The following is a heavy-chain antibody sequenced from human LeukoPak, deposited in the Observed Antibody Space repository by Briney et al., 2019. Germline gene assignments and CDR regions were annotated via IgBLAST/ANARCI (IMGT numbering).Heavy chain of an antibody. CDR2: FSSSGGST. CDR1: GFTFSSYA. CDR3: AKYCSGGNCYSGLY. D-gene: IGHD2-15*01. V-gene: IGHV3-23*01. J-gene: IGHJ4*02. Sequence: GGSLRLSCADSGFTFSSYAMTWVRQAPGKGLEWVSTFSSSGGSTYYADSVKGRFTISRDSSKNTLFLQMNSLRAEDTAVYYCAKYCSGGNCYSGLYWGQGTLVTVSS.